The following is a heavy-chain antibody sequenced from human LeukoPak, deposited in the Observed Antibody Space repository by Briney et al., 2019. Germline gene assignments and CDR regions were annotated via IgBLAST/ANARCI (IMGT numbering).Heavy chain of an antibody. V-gene: IGHV3-15*01. CDR2: IKSKTDGGTT. CDR3: TTGNGRYAYSGYDH. Sequence: PGGSLRLSCADSGFTFSNAWMSWVRQAPGKGLEWVGRIKSKTDGGTTDYAAPVKGRFTISRDDSKNTLYLQMNSLKTEDTAVYYCTTGNGRYAYSGYDHWGQGTLVTVSS. D-gene: IGHD5-12*01. J-gene: IGHJ4*02. CDR1: GFTFSNAW.